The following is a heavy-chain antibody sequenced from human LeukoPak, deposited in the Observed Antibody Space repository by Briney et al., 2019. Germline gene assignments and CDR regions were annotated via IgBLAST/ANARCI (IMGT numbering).Heavy chain of an antibody. CDR2: ISAYNSNT. D-gene: IGHD3-22*01. CDR3: ARDQDYYDSSGYYPPDAFDI. J-gene: IGHJ3*02. V-gene: IGHV1-18*01. Sequence: ASVKVSCKASGYTFTSYGISWVRQAPGQGLEWMGWISAYNSNTNYAQKLQGRVTMTTDTSTSTAYMELRSLRSDDTAVYYCARDQDYYDSSGYYPPDAFDIWGQGTMVTVSS. CDR1: GYTFTSYG.